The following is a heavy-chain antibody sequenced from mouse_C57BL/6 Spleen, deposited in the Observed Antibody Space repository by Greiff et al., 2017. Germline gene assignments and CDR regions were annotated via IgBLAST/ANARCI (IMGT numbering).Heavy chain of an antibody. CDR3: ARGGYDYYYAMDY. J-gene: IGHJ4*01. CDR1: GYTFTSYG. D-gene: IGHD2-4*01. V-gene: IGHV1-81*01. Sequence: QVQLKQSGAELARPGASVKLSCKASGYTFTSYGISWVKQRTGQGLEWIGEIYPRSGNTYYNEKFKGKATLTADKSSSTAYMELRSLTSEDSAVYFCARGGYDYYYAMDYWGQGTSVTVSS. CDR2: IYPRSGNT.